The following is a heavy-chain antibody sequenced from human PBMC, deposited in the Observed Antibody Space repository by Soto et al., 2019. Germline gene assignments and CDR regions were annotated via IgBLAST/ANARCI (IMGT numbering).Heavy chain of an antibody. Sequence: PGGSLRLSCAASGFTFSDYYMSWIRQAPGKGLEWVSYISSSGSTIYYADSVKGRFTISRDNAKNSLYLQMNSLRAEDTAVYYCASDSQQQLVAILLAFDIWGQGTMVTVSS. CDR3: ASDSQQQLVAILLAFDI. CDR1: GFTFSDYY. D-gene: IGHD6-13*01. J-gene: IGHJ3*02. V-gene: IGHV3-11*04. CDR2: ISSSGSTI.